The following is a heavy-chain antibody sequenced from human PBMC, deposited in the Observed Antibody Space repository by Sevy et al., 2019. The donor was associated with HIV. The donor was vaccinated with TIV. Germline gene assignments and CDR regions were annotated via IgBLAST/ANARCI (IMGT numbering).Heavy chain of an antibody. CDR1: GFSFSDYG. Sequence: GGSLRLSCAASGFSFSDYGIHWVRQAPGKGLEWVAVISYDGSNKYYAGSLKGRLTISRDNSTSTLYLQMNSLRADDTAVYYCAKGTSVWRFRVVFSGMDVWGQGTTVTVSS. J-gene: IGHJ6*02. CDR3: AKGTSVWRFRVVFSGMDV. D-gene: IGHD3-10*01. CDR2: ISYDGSNK. V-gene: IGHV3-30*18.